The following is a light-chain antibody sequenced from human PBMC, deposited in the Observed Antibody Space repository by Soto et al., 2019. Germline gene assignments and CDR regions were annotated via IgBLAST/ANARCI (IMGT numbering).Light chain of an antibody. Sequence: EIVLTQSPGTLSLSPGERATLSCRASQSVGSNYLAWYQQQKPGQAPRLLIYGASSRAAGVPDRFSGSGSGTDFTLAISRLEPEDFVVYYCQQYGSSSWTFGHGTKVDIK. CDR2: GAS. V-gene: IGKV3-20*01. CDR1: QSVGSNY. J-gene: IGKJ1*01. CDR3: QQYGSSSWT.